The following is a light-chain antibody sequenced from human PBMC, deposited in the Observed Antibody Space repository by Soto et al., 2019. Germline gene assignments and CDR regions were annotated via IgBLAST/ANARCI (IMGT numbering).Light chain of an antibody. CDR3: NSFAGSRGYV. V-gene: IGLV2-14*01. CDR1: SSGVGGNNH. Sequence: QSVLTQPASVSGSPGQSITISCAGTSSGVGGNNHVSWYQQHPGKAPKLIIYGVTNRPSGVSYRFSGSKSGNTASLTISGLQAEDEADYYCNSFAGSRGYVFGTGTKVTVL. CDR2: GVT. J-gene: IGLJ1*01.